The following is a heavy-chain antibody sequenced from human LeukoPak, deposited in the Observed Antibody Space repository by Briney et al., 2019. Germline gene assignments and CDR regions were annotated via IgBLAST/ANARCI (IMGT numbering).Heavy chain of an antibody. J-gene: IGHJ4*02. V-gene: IGHV4-34*01. CDR3: ARADPWGYYDSSGYYYAY. D-gene: IGHD3-22*01. CDR2: INHSGST. Sequence: SETLFLTCAVYGGSFSGYYWSWIRQPPGKGLEWIGEINHSGSTNYNPSLKSRVTISVDTSKNQFSLKLSSVTAADTAVYYCARADPWGYYDSSGYYYAYWGQGTLVTVSS. CDR1: GGSFSGYY.